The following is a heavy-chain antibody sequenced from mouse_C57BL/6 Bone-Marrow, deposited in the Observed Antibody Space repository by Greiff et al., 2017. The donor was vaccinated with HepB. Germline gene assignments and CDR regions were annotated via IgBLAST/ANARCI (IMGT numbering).Heavy chain of an antibody. CDR2: IDPENGDT. CDR1: GFNIKDDY. D-gene: IGHD3-2*02. CDR3: TAQVLAY. V-gene: IGHV14-4*01. Sequence: EVQLKESGAELVRPGASVKLSCTASGFNIKDDYMHWVKQRPEQGLEWIGWIDPENGDTEYASKFQGKATITADTSSNTAYLQLSSLTSEDTAVYYCTAQVLAYWGQGTLVTVSA. J-gene: IGHJ3*01.